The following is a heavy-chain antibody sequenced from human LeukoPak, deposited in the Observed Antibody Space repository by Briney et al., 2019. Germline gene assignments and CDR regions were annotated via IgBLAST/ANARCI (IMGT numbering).Heavy chain of an antibody. Sequence: ASVKVSCKASRYTFTGYYMHWVRQAPGQGLEWMGWINPNSGDTNYAQKFQGRVTMTRDTSISTAYMELSRLRSDDTAVYYCARVLIAASLCYWGQGTLVTVSS. J-gene: IGHJ4*02. V-gene: IGHV1-2*02. CDR1: RYTFTGYY. CDR2: INPNSGDT. CDR3: ARVLIAASLCY. D-gene: IGHD6-13*01.